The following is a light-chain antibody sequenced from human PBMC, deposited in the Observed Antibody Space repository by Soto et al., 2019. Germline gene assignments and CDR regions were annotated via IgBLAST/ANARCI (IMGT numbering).Light chain of an antibody. J-gene: IGLJ2*01. V-gene: IGLV2-8*01. CDR1: SNDVGGYNY. CDR3: SSYAGSNNVV. CDR2: EVS. Sequence: QSVLTQPPSASGSPGQSVTVSCTGTSNDVGGYNYVSWYQQHPGKAPKLMIYEVSKRPSGVPDRFSGSKSGNTASLTVSGLQADDEADYYCSSYAGSNNVVFGGGTKLTVL.